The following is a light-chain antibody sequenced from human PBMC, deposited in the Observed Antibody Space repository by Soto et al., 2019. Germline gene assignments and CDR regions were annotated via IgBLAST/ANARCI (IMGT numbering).Light chain of an antibody. J-gene: IGKJ4*01. CDR2: DAS. CDR1: QDITNS. CDR3: QQADSFPLT. V-gene: IGKV1-33*01. Sequence: DIQMTQSPSSLSASVGDRVTITCQASQDITNSLNWYQQKPGKAPNLLIFDASNLDAGVPSRFSGRGSGTDFTLTISSLQPEDFATYFCQQADSFPLTFGGGTKVDIK.